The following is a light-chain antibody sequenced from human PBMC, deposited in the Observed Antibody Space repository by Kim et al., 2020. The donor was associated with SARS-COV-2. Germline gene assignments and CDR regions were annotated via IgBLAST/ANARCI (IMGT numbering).Light chain of an antibody. CDR3: NSRDSNDKVV. CDR1: SLRSYY. Sequence: SSELTQDHAVSVALGQTVRITCQGDSLRSYYATWYQQKPGQAPILVIYGKNNRPSEIPDRFSGSASGNTASLTITGTQTGAEADYYCNSRDSNDKVVFGG. V-gene: IGLV3-19*01. CDR2: GKN. J-gene: IGLJ2*01.